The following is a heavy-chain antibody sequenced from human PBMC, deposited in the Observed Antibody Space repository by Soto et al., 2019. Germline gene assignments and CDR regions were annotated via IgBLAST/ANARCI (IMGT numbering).Heavy chain of an antibody. CDR2: IYYSGST. D-gene: IGHD1-26*01. V-gene: IGHV4-30-4*01. J-gene: IGHJ6*02. CDR1: GGSISSGDYY. Sequence: PSETLSLTCPVSGGSISSGDYYWSWIRQPPGKGLEWIGYIYYSGSTYYNPSLKSRVTISVDTSKNQFSLKVSSVTAADTAVYYCARHRAGGSPTGNYYYYYGMDVWGQGTTVTVSS. CDR3: ARHRAGGSPTGNYYYYYGMDV.